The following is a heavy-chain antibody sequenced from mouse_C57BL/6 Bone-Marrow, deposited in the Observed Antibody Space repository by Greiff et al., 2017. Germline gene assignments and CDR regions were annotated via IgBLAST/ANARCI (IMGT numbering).Heavy chain of an antibody. CDR2: IDPKNGDT. D-gene: IGHD2-4*01. V-gene: IGHV14-4*01. Sequence: EVQLQQSGAELVRPGASVKLSCTASGFNIKDDYMHWVKQRPEQGLEWIGWIDPKNGDTEYASKFQGKATITADTSSNTAYLQLSSLTSEDTAVYSCTTTYDYDDGFAYWGQGTLVTVSA. CDR3: TTTYDYDDGFAY. CDR1: GFNIKDDY. J-gene: IGHJ3*01.